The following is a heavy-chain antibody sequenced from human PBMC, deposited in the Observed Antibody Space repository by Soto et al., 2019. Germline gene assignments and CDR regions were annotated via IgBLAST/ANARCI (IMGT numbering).Heavy chain of an antibody. Sequence: PGGSLRLSCAASGFTFSSYAMSWVRQAPGKGLEWVSAISGSGGSTYYADSVKGRFTISRDNSKYTLYLQMSSLKASDTALYYCATRVQDPGKYYYGMDVWGQGTTVTVSS. CDR2: ISGSGGST. J-gene: IGHJ6*02. D-gene: IGHD6-13*01. CDR3: ATRVQDPGKYYYGMDV. V-gene: IGHV3-23*01. CDR1: GFTFSSYA.